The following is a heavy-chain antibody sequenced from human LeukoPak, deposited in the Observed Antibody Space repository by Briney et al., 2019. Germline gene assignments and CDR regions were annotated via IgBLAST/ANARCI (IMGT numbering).Heavy chain of an antibody. CDR2: IYHSGST. D-gene: IGHD3-3*01. V-gene: IGHV4-30-2*01. Sequence: SETLSLTCAVSGGSISSGGYSWSWIRQPPGKGLEWIGYIYHSGSTYYNPSLKSRVTISVDRSKSQFSLKLSSVTAADTAVYYCARIITIFGVVAPDAFDIWGQGTMVTVSS. J-gene: IGHJ3*02. CDR1: GGSISSGGYS. CDR3: ARIITIFGVVAPDAFDI.